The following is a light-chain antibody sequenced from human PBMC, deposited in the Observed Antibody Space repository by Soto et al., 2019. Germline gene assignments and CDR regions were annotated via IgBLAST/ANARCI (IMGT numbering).Light chain of an antibody. CDR3: QQSYSTPWT. Sequence: DIQMTPSPSSLSASVGDRVTITCRASQSISSYLHWYQQKPGKAPQLLIYAASSLQSGVPSKFSGSGSGTDFTLTISSLQPEDFATYYCQQSYSTPWTFGQGTKVEI. CDR1: QSISSY. V-gene: IGKV1-39*01. J-gene: IGKJ1*01. CDR2: AAS.